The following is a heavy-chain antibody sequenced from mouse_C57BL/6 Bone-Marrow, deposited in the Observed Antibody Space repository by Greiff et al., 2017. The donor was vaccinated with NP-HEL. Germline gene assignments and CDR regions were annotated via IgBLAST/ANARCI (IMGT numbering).Heavy chain of an antibody. CDR3: ARAVVATDYFDY. J-gene: IGHJ2*01. CDR1: GFNIKNTY. V-gene: IGHV14-3*01. CDR2: IDPANGNT. Sequence: EVNVVESVAELVRPGASVKLSCTASGFNIKNTYMHWVKQRPEQGLEWIGRIDPANGNTKYAPKFQGKATITADTSSNTAYLQLSSLTSEDTAIYYCARAVVATDYFDYWGQGTTLTVSS. D-gene: IGHD1-1*01.